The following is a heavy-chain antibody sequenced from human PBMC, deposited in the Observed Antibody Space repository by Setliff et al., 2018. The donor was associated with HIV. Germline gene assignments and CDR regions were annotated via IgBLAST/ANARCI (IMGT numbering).Heavy chain of an antibody. J-gene: IGHJ4*02. D-gene: IGHD5-12*01. Sequence: GGSLRLSCAASGFAFDNYWMDWVRQAPGKGLEWVATIKQDGSEIYYMDSVKGRFTISRDNAKNTLYLQMNSLRVEDTAVYYCAKGASFSGSYFDYWGQGTLVTVSS. CDR3: AKGASFSGSYFDY. CDR1: GFAFDNYW. V-gene: IGHV3-7*03. CDR2: IKQDGSEI.